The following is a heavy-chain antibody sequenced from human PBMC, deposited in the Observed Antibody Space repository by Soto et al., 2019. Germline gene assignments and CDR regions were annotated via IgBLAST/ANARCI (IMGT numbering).Heavy chain of an antibody. CDR2: TRNKANSYTT. Sequence: EVQLVESGGGLVQPGGSLRLSCAASGFTFSDHYMDWVRQAPGKGLEWVGRTRNKANSYTTEYAASVKGRFTISRDESKNSLYLQMNSLKTEDTAVYYCARDLGSSFDYWGQGTLVTVSS. D-gene: IGHD2-2*01. V-gene: IGHV3-72*01. CDR1: GFTFSDHY. CDR3: ARDLGSSFDY. J-gene: IGHJ4*02.